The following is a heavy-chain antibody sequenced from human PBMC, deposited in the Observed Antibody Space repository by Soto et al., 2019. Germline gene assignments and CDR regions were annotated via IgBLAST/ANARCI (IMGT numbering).Heavy chain of an antibody. Sequence: QVQLQESGPGLVKPSETLSLTCSVSGGSFSSLYWSWIRQSPGKGLEWIGSMYYSGITYYNPSLKSRVTISIDTSQNQFSLKLSSVTAADTAVYYCAREFNYDYIWGSYRLFDCWGQGTLVTVSS. V-gene: IGHV4-59*01. CDR3: AREFNYDYIWGSYRLFDC. J-gene: IGHJ4*02. CDR1: GGSFSSLY. D-gene: IGHD3-16*02. CDR2: MYYSGIT.